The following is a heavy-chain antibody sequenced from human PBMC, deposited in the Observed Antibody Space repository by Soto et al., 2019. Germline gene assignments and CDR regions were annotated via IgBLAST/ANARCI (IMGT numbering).Heavy chain of an antibody. D-gene: IGHD4-17*01. CDR1: GFTFSSYA. CDR2: ISGSGSNP. Sequence: GGSLRLSCAASGFTFSSYAMSWVRKTPGQGLEWVSAISGSGSNPYYADSVKGRFTISRDNSKNTLYLQMNSLRAEDTALCYCAKTASMTIRDGFDHWGQGTLVTVSS. V-gene: IGHV3-23*01. CDR3: AKTASMTIRDGFDH. J-gene: IGHJ4*02.